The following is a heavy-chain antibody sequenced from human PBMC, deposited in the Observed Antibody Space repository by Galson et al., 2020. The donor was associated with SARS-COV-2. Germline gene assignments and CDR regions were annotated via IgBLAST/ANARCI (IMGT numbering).Heavy chain of an antibody. CDR2: IYYSGST. CDR3: ARVGYFDWLLVGRLQTSYYFDY. V-gene: IGHV4-39*01. J-gene: IGHJ4*02. CDR1: GGSISSSSYY. Sequence: SETLSLTCTVSGGSISSSSYYWGWIRQPPGKGLEWIGSIYYSGSTYYNPSLKSRVTISVDTSKNQFSLKLSSVTAADTAVYYCARVGYFDWLLVGRLQTSYYFDYWGQGTLVTVSS. D-gene: IGHD3-9*01.